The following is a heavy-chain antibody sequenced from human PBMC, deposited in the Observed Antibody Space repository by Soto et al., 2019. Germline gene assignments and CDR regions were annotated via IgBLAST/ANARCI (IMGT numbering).Heavy chain of an antibody. CDR1: GGSISSGGDY. CDR3: ARGLTMLRGVMDS. D-gene: IGHD3-10*01. Sequence: QVQLQESGPGLLKPSETLSLNCTVSGGSISSGGDYWSWIRQRPGKGLEWIGYIYYTGGAYYNPSLKSRLTLSVDTAKRQFSLQLTSVTAADTAVYFCARGLTMLRGVMDSWGQGTLVTVSS. J-gene: IGHJ4*02. CDR2: IYYTGGA. V-gene: IGHV4-31*03.